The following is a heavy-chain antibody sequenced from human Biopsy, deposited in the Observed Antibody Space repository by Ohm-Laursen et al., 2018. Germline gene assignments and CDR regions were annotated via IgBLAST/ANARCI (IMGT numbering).Heavy chain of an antibody. D-gene: IGHD1-26*01. Sequence: SSVKVSRKASAGTFINYAISWVRQAPGQGLEWMGGIIPMFGTANYAQMFQGRVTISADESTSTSYMELSSLTTEDTAIYYCARGPHSGSHSCFDYWGRGTLVTVSS. J-gene: IGHJ4*02. CDR3: ARGPHSGSHSCFDY. V-gene: IGHV1-69*01. CDR1: AGTFINYA. CDR2: IIPMFGTA.